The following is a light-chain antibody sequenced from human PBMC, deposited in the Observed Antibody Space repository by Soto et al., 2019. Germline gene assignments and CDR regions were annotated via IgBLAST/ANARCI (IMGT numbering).Light chain of an antibody. Sequence: DIQMTQSPYSLSAAVGDSVTIACRASQNINTYLNWYQQKPGKAPKLLIFDAASLQSGVPSRFSGGWSRTDFTLTSTSLHHEDFATYYWQQTSSAPVTFGPGTKVDIK. V-gene: IGKV1-39*01. CDR3: QQTSSAPVT. CDR1: QNINTY. CDR2: DAA. J-gene: IGKJ3*01.